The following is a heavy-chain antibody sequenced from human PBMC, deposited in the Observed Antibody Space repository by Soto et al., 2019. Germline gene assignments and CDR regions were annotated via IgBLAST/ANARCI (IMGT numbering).Heavy chain of an antibody. CDR2: IIPILGIA. Sequence: QVQLVQAGAEVKKPGSSVKVSCKASGGTFSSYTISWVRQAPGQGLEWMGRIIPILGIANYAQKFQGRVTITADKSTSTAYMELSSLRSADTAVYYCARAGLGAPFDYWGQGTLVTVSS. J-gene: IGHJ4*02. CDR3: ARAGLGAPFDY. V-gene: IGHV1-69*02. CDR1: GGTFSSYT. D-gene: IGHD6-19*01.